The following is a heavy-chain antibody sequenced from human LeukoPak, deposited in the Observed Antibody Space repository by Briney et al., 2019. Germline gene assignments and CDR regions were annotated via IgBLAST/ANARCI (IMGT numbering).Heavy chain of an antibody. CDR1: GFTFSDYY. CDR2: ISGDGTTR. D-gene: IGHD3-10*01. Sequence: PGGSLRLSCAASGFTFSDYYMRWVRQAPGKGLEWVSYISGDGTTRYYADSVRGRFTVSRDNTKNSLFLQMNSLRAEDTAIYYCTREDYYYAAGYWGQGTLVTVSS. V-gene: IGHV3-11*04. CDR3: TREDYYYAAGY. J-gene: IGHJ4*02.